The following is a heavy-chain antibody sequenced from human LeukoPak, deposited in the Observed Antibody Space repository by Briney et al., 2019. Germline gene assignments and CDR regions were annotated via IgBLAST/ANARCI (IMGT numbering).Heavy chain of an antibody. Sequence: ASVKVSCKASGYTFTSYGISWVRQAPGQGLEWMGGIIPIFGTANYAQKFQGRVTITADESTSTAYMELSSLRSEDTAVYYCARDLEYCSSTSCYAHYYGSGSPPGYWGQGTLVTVSS. V-gene: IGHV1-69*13. D-gene: IGHD2-2*01. CDR2: IIPIFGTA. J-gene: IGHJ4*02. CDR1: GYTFTSYG. CDR3: ARDLEYCSSTSCYAHYYGSGSPPGY.